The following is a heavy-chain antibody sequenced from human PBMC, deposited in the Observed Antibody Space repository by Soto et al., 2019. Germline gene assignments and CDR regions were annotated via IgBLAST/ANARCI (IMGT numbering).Heavy chain of an antibody. CDR3: AGGVRAGVDY. CDR2: MHPSTGRT. Sequence: QVQLVQSGAEVREPGASVKVSCKASGYSFTSLDINWVRQTAGQGLEWMGWMHPSTGRTGYAQKFQGRVTMTRDTSINTAYMELTTLTSDDTAFYYCAGGVRAGVDYWGQGTLVTVSS. CDR1: GYSFTSLD. J-gene: IGHJ4*02. D-gene: IGHD1-26*01. V-gene: IGHV1-8*01.